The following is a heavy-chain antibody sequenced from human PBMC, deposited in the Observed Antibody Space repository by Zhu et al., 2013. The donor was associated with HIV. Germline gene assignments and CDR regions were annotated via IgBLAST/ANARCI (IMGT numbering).Heavy chain of an antibody. CDR2: IVVGSGNT. CDR1: GFTFTSSA. Sequence: QLVQSGPEVKKPGTSVKVSCKASGFTFTSSAVQWVRQARGQRLEWIGWIVVGSGNTNYAQKFQERVTITRDMSTSTAYMELSSLRSEDTAVYYCARDRGKTGTTSDYWGQGTLVTVSS. D-gene: IGHD1-7*01. V-gene: IGHV1-58*01. CDR3: ARDRGKTGTTSDY. J-gene: IGHJ4*02.